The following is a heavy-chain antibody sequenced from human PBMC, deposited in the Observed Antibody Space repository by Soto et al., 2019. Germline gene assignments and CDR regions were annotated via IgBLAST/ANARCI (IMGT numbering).Heavy chain of an antibody. CDR3: ARIRAPGWIQAYYFDY. CDR2: IYYSGST. D-gene: IGHD5-18*01. V-gene: IGHV4-59*01. J-gene: IGHJ4*02. CDR1: GGSISSYY. Sequence: LSLTCTVSGGSISSYYWSWIRQPPGKGLEWIGYIYYSGSTNYNPSLKSRVTISVDTSKNQFSLKLSSVTAADTAVYYCARIRAPGWIQAYYFDYWGQGTLVTVSS.